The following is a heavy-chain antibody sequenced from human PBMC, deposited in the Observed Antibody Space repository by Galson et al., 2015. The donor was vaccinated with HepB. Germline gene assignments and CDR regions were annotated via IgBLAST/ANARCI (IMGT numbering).Heavy chain of an antibody. CDR2: ISPYNGDT. CDR1: GYTFSSYS. D-gene: IGHD2-15*01. V-gene: IGHV1-18*01. CDR3: ARGCLVVVVDATQNNWFDP. J-gene: IGHJ5*02. Sequence: SVKVSCKASGYTFSSYSIIWVRQAPGKGLEWVGWISPYNGDTNYAQKLQGRVTMTTDTSTNTAYMELRSLRSDDTAVYYCARGCLVVVVDATQNNWFDPWGQGTPVTVSS.